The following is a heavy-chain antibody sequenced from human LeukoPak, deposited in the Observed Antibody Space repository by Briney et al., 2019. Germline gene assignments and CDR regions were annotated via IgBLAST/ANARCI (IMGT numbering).Heavy chain of an antibody. J-gene: IGHJ4*02. CDR2: INWNGGST. CDR3: AAGDRNGWYFDY. CDR1: GSFSSYV. Sequence: GGSLRLSCAASGSFSSYVMTWVRQVPGKGLEWVSGINWNGGSTGYADSVKGRFTISRDNAKNSLYLQMNSLRAEDTALYYCAAGDRNGWYFDYWGQGTLVTVSS. V-gene: IGHV3-20*04. D-gene: IGHD6-19*01.